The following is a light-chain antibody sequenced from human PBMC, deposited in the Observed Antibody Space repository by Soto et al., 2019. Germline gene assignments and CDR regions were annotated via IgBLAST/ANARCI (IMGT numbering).Light chain of an antibody. V-gene: IGKV3D-15*01. CDR3: QQYSNWPPWT. CDR2: GAS. Sequence: IVMTQSPATLSVSPGQRATLSCRASQSVSTNLAWYQQKHGQAPRLLIYGASTRATGIPARFSGSGSGTEFTLTISGLQSDDFSVDYCQQYSNWPPWTFGQGTRVDFK. J-gene: IGKJ1*01. CDR1: QSVSTN.